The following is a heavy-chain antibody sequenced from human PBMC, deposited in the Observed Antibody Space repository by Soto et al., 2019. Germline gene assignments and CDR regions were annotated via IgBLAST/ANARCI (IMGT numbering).Heavy chain of an antibody. CDR1: RFVINSCG. Sequence: CKDTRFVINSCGIRWAHHEQKKGLEWMEWISAYNGNTNYAQKLQGRVTMTTDTSTSTAYMELRSLRSDDTAVYYCARDRPLYFFLPGDYPYCDCNSGTDVLGHGSTVPVS. CDR2: ISAYNGNT. CDR3: ARDRPLYFFLPGDYPYCDCNSGTDV. J-gene: IGHJ6*02. V-gene: IGHV1-18*01. D-gene: IGHD2-21*01.